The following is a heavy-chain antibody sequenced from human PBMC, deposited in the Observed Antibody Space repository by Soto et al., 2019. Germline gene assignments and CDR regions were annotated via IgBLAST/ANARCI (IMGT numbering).Heavy chain of an antibody. CDR1: GDSIGSNVW. CDR3: VRDAAVPGEADRFDY. CDR2: VYHNGLT. J-gene: IGHJ4*02. D-gene: IGHD6-19*01. Sequence: SETLSLTCDVSGDSIGSNVWGCGVRQPPGKGLEWIGEVYHNGLTDYNPSLKGRATMSADMSKNQFSLRVTSVTDADTAIYFCVRDAAVPGEADRFDYWGQGTLVTVSS. V-gene: IGHV4-4*02.